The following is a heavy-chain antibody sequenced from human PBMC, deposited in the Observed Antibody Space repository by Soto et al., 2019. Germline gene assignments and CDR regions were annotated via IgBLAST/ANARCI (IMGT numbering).Heavy chain of an antibody. Sequence: QVHLVESGGGVVQPGGSLRLSCAVSGFIFRSHAMHWVRQAPGKGLEWVALIYADGNKKWYAESVKGRFTTSRDNSKNTMYLQMNSLRVEDTAVYYCARDDEGWSDCDLGYLGQGALVTVSS. J-gene: IGHJ4*02. V-gene: IGHV3-30-3*01. CDR2: IYADGNKK. CDR1: GFIFRSHA. CDR3: ARDDEGWSDCDLGY. D-gene: IGHD2-21*01.